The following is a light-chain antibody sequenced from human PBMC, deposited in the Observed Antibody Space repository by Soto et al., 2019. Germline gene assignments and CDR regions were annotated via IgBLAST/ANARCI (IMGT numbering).Light chain of an antibody. CDR1: QSVSSY. CDR3: QQRSNWPPIT. CDR2: DAY. V-gene: IGKV3-11*01. Sequence: ESVSAQSPAALSVSPGERAALCSRASQSVSSYLAWSTQKPGQARRLLIYDAYNGATGIPARFSGSGSGTDFTLTISSLEPEDFAVYYCQQRSNWPPITFGQGTRLEI. J-gene: IGKJ5*01.